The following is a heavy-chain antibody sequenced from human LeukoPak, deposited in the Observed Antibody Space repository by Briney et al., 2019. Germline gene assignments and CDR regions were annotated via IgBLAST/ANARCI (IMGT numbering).Heavy chain of an antibody. J-gene: IGHJ5*02. D-gene: IGHD6-13*01. CDR1: GGTFSSYA. V-gene: IGHV1-69*05. Sequence: GASVKVSCKASGGTFSSYAISWVRQAPGQGLEWMGGIIPIFGTANYAQKFQGRVTITTDESTSTAYMELSSLRSEDTAVYYCASRIAAADTNWFDPWGQGTLVTVSS. CDR3: ASRIAAADTNWFDP. CDR2: IIPIFGTA.